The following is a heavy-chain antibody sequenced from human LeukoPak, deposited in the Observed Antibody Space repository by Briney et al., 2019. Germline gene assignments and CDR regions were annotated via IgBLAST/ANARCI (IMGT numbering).Heavy chain of an antibody. CDR2: ISGSGGST. J-gene: IGHJ5*02. Sequence: GGSPRLSCAASGFTFSSYAMSWVRQAPGKGLEWVSAISGSGGSTYYADSVKGRFTISRDNSKNTLYLQMNSLRAEDTAVYYCAKTSGLYDLGPWGQGTLVTVSS. V-gene: IGHV3-23*01. CDR1: GFTFSSYA. CDR3: AKTSGLYDLGP. D-gene: IGHD3-3*01.